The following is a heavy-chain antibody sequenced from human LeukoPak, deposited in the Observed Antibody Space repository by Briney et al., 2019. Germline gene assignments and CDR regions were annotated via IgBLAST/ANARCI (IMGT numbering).Heavy chain of an antibody. Sequence: SETLSLTCTVSGGSISSSSYYWGWIRRPPGKGLEWIGSIYYSGSTYYNPSLKSRVTISVDTSKNQFSLKLSSVTAADTAVYYCARGRSLYYFDYWGQGTLVTVSS. CDR1: GGSISSSSYY. J-gene: IGHJ4*02. V-gene: IGHV4-39*07. CDR2: IYYSGST. CDR3: ARGRSLYYFDY.